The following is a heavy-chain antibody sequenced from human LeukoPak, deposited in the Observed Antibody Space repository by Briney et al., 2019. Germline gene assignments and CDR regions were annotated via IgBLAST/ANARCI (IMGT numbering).Heavy chain of an antibody. J-gene: IGHJ4*02. CDR2: IYYSGST. V-gene: IGHV4-59*05. CDR1: GGSFSGYY. CDR3: ARHEDGYNSYYFDY. Sequence: SETLSLTCTVYGGSFSGYYWSWIRQPPGKGLEWIGSIYYSGSTYYNPSLKSRVTISVDTSKNQFSLKLSSVTAADTAVYYCARHEDGYNSYYFDYWGQGTLVTVSS. D-gene: IGHD5-24*01.